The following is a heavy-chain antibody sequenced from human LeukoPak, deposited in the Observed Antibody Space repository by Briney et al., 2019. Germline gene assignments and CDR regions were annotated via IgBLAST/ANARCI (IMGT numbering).Heavy chain of an antibody. Sequence: PSETLSLTCTVSGGSISSSSYYWGWIRQPPGKGLEWIGSIYYSGSTYYNPSLKSRVTISVDTSKNQFSLKLSSVTAADTAVYYCARQVWSGYFYFDYWGQGTPVTVSS. D-gene: IGHD3-3*01. CDR2: IYYSGST. V-gene: IGHV4-39*01. CDR3: ARQVWSGYFYFDY. J-gene: IGHJ4*02. CDR1: GGSISSSSYY.